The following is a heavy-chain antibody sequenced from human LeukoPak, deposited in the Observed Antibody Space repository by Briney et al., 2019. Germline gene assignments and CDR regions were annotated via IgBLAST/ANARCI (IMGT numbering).Heavy chain of an antibody. Sequence: GGSLRLSCAASGFTFSSYGMHWVRQAPGEGLEWVAVISYDGSNKYYADSVKGRFTISRDNSKNTLYLQMNSLRAEDTAVYYCAKVSGSWDFDYWGQGTLVTVSS. CDR1: GFTFSSYG. D-gene: IGHD6-13*01. CDR2: ISYDGSNK. J-gene: IGHJ4*02. V-gene: IGHV3-30*18. CDR3: AKVSGSWDFDY.